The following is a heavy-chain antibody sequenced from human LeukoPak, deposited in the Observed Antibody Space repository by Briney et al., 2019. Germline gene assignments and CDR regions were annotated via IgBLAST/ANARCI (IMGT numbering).Heavy chain of an antibody. V-gene: IGHV3-33*01. CDR2: IWYDGSNK. D-gene: IGHD4-23*01. CDR3: AREGPRGNSQFDY. J-gene: IGHJ4*02. Sequence: GGSLRLACAASGFTFSNYGMHWVRQAPGKGLEWVALIWYDGSNKYYTDSVKGRLTISRDNSKDTLFLQMNSLRAEDTAVYYCAREGPRGNSQFDYWGQGTLVTVSS. CDR1: GFTFSNYG.